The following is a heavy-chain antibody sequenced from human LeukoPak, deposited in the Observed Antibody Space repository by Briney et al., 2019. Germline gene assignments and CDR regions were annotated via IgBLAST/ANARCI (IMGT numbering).Heavy chain of an antibody. CDR2: INPNSGGT. CDR1: GYTFTGYY. CDR3: ARVRMVRGVIWWFDP. Sequence: GASVKVSCKASGYTFTGYYMHWVRQAPGQGLEWMGWINPNSGGTNYAQKFQGRVTMTRDTSISTAYMELSRLRSDDTAVYYCARVRMVRGVIWWFDPWGQGTLVTVSS. D-gene: IGHD3-10*01. V-gene: IGHV1-2*02. J-gene: IGHJ5*02.